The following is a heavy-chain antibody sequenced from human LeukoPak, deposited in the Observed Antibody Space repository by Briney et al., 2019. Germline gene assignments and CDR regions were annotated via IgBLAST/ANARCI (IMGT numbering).Heavy chain of an antibody. V-gene: IGHV3-23*01. Sequence: GGSLRLSCAASGLSLGSYVMSWVRQAPGKGLEWVSALSSDGVRTYYADSAKGRFTISRDNSKNTLYLQVNSLRAEDTAVYYCEIKLTSGKLNWGQGILVTVSS. D-gene: IGHD3-10*01. CDR1: GLSLGSYV. CDR2: LSSDGVRT. CDR3: EIKLTSGKLN. J-gene: IGHJ4*02.